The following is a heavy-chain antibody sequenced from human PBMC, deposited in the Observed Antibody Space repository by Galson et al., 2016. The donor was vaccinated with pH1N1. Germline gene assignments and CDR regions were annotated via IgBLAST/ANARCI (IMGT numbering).Heavy chain of an antibody. D-gene: IGHD4-17*01. V-gene: IGHV2-70*01. CDR2: IDWDDAK. Sequence: PALVKPPPTLTPTCTFSGFSLSTSGMSVSWIRQHPGKALEWLALIDWDDAKDYSTSLKTRLTISKDTSKNQVVLTMTNMDPVDTATYYCARIGYGDYVGYFDYWGQGTLVTVSS. CDR3: ARIGYGDYVGYFDY. CDR1: GFSLSTSGMS. J-gene: IGHJ4*02.